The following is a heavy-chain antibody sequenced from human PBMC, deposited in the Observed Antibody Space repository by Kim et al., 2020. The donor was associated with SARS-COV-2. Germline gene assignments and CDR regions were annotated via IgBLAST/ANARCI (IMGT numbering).Heavy chain of an antibody. Sequence: GSLRLSCAASGFTLSNAWVSWVRQAPGKGLEWVGRIKSRSAGETTDYTAPVKGRFTISRDNSQNTLYLQMTNLKTEDTAVYYCAPFRNGYWGQGTLVTVSS. V-gene: IGHV3-15*01. J-gene: IGHJ4*02. CDR1: GFTLSNAW. CDR2: IKSRSAGETT. D-gene: IGHD3-3*02. CDR3: APFRNGY.